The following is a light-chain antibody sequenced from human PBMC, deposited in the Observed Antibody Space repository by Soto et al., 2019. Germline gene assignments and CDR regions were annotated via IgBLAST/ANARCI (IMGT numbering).Light chain of an antibody. Sequence: DIQMTQSPSSVSASVGDRVTITCRASQGINRCLAWYQQKPGKAPQLLIYTATSLQSGVPSRFSGSGSGTDFTLTISCLQPEDFATYYCQQANSFPWTFGQGTKVEIK. CDR2: TAT. CDR1: QGINRC. CDR3: QQANSFPWT. V-gene: IGKV1-12*01. J-gene: IGKJ1*01.